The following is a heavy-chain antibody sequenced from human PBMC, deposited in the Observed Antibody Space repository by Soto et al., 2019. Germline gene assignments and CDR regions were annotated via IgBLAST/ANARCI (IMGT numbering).Heavy chain of an antibody. V-gene: IGHV4-59*01. Sequence: SETLSLTCTVSGYSISRYYWSLIRQPPGKGLEWIGYISYSGSTNYIPSLKSRVTISVDTSKNQFSLKLRSVTAADTAVYYCARIPGSHDSSGYYPDYWGQGTLVTVSS. D-gene: IGHD3-22*01. J-gene: IGHJ4*02. CDR1: GYSISRYY. CDR2: ISYSGST. CDR3: ARIPGSHDSSGYYPDY.